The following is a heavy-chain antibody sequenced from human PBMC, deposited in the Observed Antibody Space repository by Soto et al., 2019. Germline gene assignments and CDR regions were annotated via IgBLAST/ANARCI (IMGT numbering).Heavy chain of an antibody. V-gene: IGHV1-69*04. D-gene: IGHD3-3*01. CDR3: ARDNSKSTICGVALGWFDP. Sequence: SVKVSCKASGGTFSSYTISWVRQAPGQGLEWMGRIIPILGIANYAQKFQGRVTITADKSTSTAYMELSSLRSEDTAVYYCARDNSKSTICGVALGWFDPWGQGTLVTVSS. CDR1: GGTFSSYT. J-gene: IGHJ5*02. CDR2: IIPILGIA.